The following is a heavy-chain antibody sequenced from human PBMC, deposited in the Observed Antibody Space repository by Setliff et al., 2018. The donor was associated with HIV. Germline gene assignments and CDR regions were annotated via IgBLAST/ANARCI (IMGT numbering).Heavy chain of an antibody. Sequence: SETLSLTCTVSGGSIRSYYWSWIRQSPGKGLEWIGYVFYNGDTAYNPSLKSRVTISVDTSKNQFSLKLTSVTAADTAVYYCARHRPWEVDVFDIWGQGTMVTVSS. CDR2: VFYNGDT. CDR1: GGSIRSYY. D-gene: IGHD1-26*01. V-gene: IGHV4-59*08. J-gene: IGHJ3*02. CDR3: ARHRPWEVDVFDI.